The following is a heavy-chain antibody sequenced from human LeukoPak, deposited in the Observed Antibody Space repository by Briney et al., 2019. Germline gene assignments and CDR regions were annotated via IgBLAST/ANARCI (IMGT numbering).Heavy chain of an antibody. Sequence: TPSQTLSLTCTVSGGSISSGGYYWSWIRQHPGKGLEWIGYIYYSGSTYYNPSLKSRVTISVDTSKNQFSLKLSSVTAADTAVYYCARVRGGELSPYYFDYWGQGTLVTVSS. V-gene: IGHV4-31*03. CDR3: ARVRGGELSPYYFDY. CDR1: GGSISSGGYY. D-gene: IGHD1-26*01. J-gene: IGHJ4*02. CDR2: IYYSGST.